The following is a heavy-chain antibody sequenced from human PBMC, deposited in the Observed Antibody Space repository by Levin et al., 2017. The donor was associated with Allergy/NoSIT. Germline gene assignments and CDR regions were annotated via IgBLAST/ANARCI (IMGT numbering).Heavy chain of an antibody. CDR2: IINSGVGT. CDR3: AKDAIRGSDQPYYFDY. CDR1: GFTFNNYA. Sequence: GGSLRLSCAASGFTFNNYAMSWVRQAPGKGLEWVSAIINSGVGTYYADSVKGRFTISRDNSKNTMYLQMNSLRAEDTAVYFCAKDAIRGSDQPYYFDYWGHGTLVTASS. V-gene: IGHV3-23*01. D-gene: IGHD6-19*01. J-gene: IGHJ4*01.